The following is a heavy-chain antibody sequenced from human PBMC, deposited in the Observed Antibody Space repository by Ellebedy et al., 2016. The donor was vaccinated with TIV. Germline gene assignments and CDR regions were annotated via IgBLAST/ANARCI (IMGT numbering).Heavy chain of an antibody. Sequence: GESLKISCAASGFTVGRYAMSWVRQAPGKGLEWVSSINNRGNIYDAGSARGRFTISRDDSTNTLFLEMNSLRVEDTAMYYCAKDHGSSGWPAFDYWGQGTTVIVSS. V-gene: IGHV3-23*01. CDR1: GFTVGRYA. J-gene: IGHJ4*02. D-gene: IGHD6-19*01. CDR2: INNRGNI. CDR3: AKDHGSSGWPAFDY.